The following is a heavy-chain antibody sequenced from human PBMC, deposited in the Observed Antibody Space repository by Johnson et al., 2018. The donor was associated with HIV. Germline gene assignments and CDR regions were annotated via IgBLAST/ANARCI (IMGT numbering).Heavy chain of an antibody. Sequence: MLLVESGGGLVQPGRSLRLSCTASGSTFGDYAMSWFRQAPGKGLEWVGFIRGYTFGGTTEYAASVKGKFTISRDDFKSIAYLQMNSLKTEDTAVYYCTRDRYRIAPRAFDIWGQGTKVTVSS. CDR2: IRGYTFGGTT. V-gene: IGHV3-49*03. J-gene: IGHJ3*02. D-gene: IGHD6-13*01. CDR3: TRDRYRIAPRAFDI. CDR1: GSTFGDYA.